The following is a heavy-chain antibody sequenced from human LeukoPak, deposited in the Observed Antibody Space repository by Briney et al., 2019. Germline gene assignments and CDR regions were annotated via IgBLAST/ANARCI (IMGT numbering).Heavy chain of an antibody. D-gene: IGHD2-15*01. J-gene: IGHJ4*01. CDR2: IWYDGSNR. V-gene: IGHV3-33*06. Sequence: GGSLRLSCAASGFTFSSYGMHWVRQAPGKGLEWVAVIWYDGSNRYYAESVKARFTISRDTSKNTVFLQMSSLRAEDTAVYYWSKDPCLGDSCQTFDYWGHGTLVTVSS. CDR1: GFTFSSYG. CDR3: SKDPCLGDSCQTFDY.